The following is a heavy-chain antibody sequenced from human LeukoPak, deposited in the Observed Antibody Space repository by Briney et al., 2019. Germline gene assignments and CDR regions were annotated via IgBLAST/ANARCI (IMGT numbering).Heavy chain of an antibody. Sequence: PGGSLRLSCAASGVTVSDAYMSWVRQAPGKGLEWIGRIKSDRDGGTADYATSLNGRFIISRKDSENTLYLEMNSLKIEDTAVYYCTLDPPFVGMHVWATGPRSPSP. CDR1: GVTVSDAY. CDR2: IKSDRDGGTA. V-gene: IGHV3-15*01. D-gene: IGHD3-10*01. J-gene: IGHJ6*02. CDR3: TLDPPFVGMHV.